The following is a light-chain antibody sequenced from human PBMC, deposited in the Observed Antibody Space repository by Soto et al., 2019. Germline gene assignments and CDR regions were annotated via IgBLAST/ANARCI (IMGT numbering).Light chain of an antibody. CDR2: GNS. Sequence: QSVLTQPPSVSGAPGQRVTISCTGSSSNIGAGYDVHWYQQLPGTAPKLLIYGNSNRPSGVPDRFSGYKSGTSASLAITGLQAEDEADYYCQSYDSSLSGRGYVFGTGTQLTVL. J-gene: IGLJ1*01. CDR3: QSYDSSLSGRGYV. CDR1: SSNIGAGYD. V-gene: IGLV1-40*01.